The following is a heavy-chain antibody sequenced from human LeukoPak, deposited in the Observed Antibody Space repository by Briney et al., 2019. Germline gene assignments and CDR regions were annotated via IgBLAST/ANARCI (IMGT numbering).Heavy chain of an antibody. V-gene: IGHV3-23*01. CDR3: AKDAYSGYDYFDY. CDR1: EFTFSSYG. CDR2: ISGSGGST. Sequence: PGGSLRLSCAASEFTFSSYGMSWVRQAPGKGLEWVSAISGSGGSTYYADSVKGRFTISRDNSKNTLYLQMNSLRAEDTAVYYCAKDAYSGYDYFDYWGQGTLVTVSS. J-gene: IGHJ4*02. D-gene: IGHD5-12*01.